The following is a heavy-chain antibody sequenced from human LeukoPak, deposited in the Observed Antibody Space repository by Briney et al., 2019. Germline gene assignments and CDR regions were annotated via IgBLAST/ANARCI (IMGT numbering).Heavy chain of an antibody. J-gene: IGHJ4*02. CDR3: ARDGNVVFIRPFDY. CDR2: IKQDGYQK. V-gene: IGHV3-7*01. Sequence: GGSLRLSCAASGFTFSSCWMSWVRQAPGRGLEWVANIKQDGYQKNYVDSVKGRFTISRDNAKNSSYLHMDSLRGEAAAVYYCARDGNVVFIRPFDYWGQGTLVTVSS. D-gene: IGHD3-22*01. CDR1: GFTFSSCW.